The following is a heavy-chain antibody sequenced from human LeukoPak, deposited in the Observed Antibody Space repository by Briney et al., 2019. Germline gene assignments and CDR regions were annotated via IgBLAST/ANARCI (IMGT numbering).Heavy chain of an antibody. D-gene: IGHD2/OR15-2a*01. CDR1: GFTFSNAW. J-gene: IGHJ3*02. CDR3: AREVIYGAFDI. V-gene: IGHV3-53*01. CDR2: IYNSGNT. Sequence: GGSLRLSCAASGFTFSNAWMSWVRQAPGKGLEWVSVIYNSGNTYYADSVKGRFTISRDNSKNTLYLQMSSLRAEDTAVYYCAREVIYGAFDIWGQGTMVTVSS.